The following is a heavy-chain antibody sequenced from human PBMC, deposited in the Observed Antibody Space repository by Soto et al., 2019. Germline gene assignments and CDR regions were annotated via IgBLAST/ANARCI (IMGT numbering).Heavy chain of an antibody. CDR3: AAEDCCEGTCSGAVDI. V-gene: IGHV4-59*01. Sequence: QVQLQESGPGLVKSSESLSLSCTVSAESISSFYWIWIRQPSGETFEFRGYIYHTGSTNYNPSLRSRLTMSFDTAKNQFSLGLTSLTPTDTAIYYCAAEDCCEGTCSGAVDIWGRGTMVTVSS. J-gene: IGHJ3*02. D-gene: IGHD2-15*01. CDR2: IYHTGST. CDR1: AESISSFY.